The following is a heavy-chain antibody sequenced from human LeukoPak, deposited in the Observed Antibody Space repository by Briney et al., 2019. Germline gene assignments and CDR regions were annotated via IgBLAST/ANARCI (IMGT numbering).Heavy chain of an antibody. CDR3: TSWADSGNYYRGDDY. D-gene: IGHD3-10*01. CDR1: GFTFSGSA. V-gene: IGHV3-73*01. J-gene: IGHJ4*02. CDR2: IRSKANSYAT. Sequence: GGSLKLSCAASGFTFSGSAIHWVRQASGKGLEWVGRIRSKANSYATAYAASVKGRFTISRDDSKNTAYLQMNSLKTEDTALYHCTSWADSGNYYRGDDYWGQGTLVTVSS.